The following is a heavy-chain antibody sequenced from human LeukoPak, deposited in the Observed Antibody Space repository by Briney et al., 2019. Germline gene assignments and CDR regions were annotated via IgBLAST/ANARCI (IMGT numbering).Heavy chain of an antibody. CDR1: GFTFSGSA. CDR3: TRPGIVRATVDY. D-gene: IGHD1-26*01. J-gene: IGHJ4*02. CDR2: IRSKANSYAT. V-gene: IGHV3-73*01. Sequence: GGSLRLSCAASGFTFSGSAMHWVRQASGKGLEWVGRIRSKANSYATAYAASVKGRFTISRDDSKNTAYLQMNSLKTEDTAVYYCTRPGIVRATVDYWGQGTLVPVSS.